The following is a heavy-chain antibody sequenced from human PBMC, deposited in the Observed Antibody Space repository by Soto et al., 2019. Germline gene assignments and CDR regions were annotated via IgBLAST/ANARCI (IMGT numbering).Heavy chain of an antibody. J-gene: IGHJ5*02. D-gene: IGHD2-15*01. Sequence: SETLSLTCTVSGGSISSGGYYWSWIRQHPGKGLEWIGYIYYSGSTYYNPSLKSRVTISVDTSKNQFSLKLSSVTAADTAVYYCARSRKGYCSGGSCYSGGWFDPWGQGTLVTVSS. CDR3: ARSRKGYCSGGSCYSGGWFDP. V-gene: IGHV4-31*03. CDR1: GGSISSGGYY. CDR2: IYYSGST.